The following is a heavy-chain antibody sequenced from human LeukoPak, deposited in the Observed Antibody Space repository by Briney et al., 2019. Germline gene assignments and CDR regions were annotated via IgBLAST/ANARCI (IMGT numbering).Heavy chain of an antibody. CDR2: MNPNRGNT. V-gene: IGHV1-8*01. CDR3: ARGPIYGSGSYFPD. D-gene: IGHD3-10*01. J-gene: IGHJ4*02. Sequence: VASVKVSCKASGYTFTSYDINWVRQATGQGLEWVGWMNPNRGNTGYAQRFQARVTMTRNTSISTAYMELSSLRSEDTAVYYCARGPIYGSGSYFPDWGQGTLVTVSS. CDR1: GYTFTSYD.